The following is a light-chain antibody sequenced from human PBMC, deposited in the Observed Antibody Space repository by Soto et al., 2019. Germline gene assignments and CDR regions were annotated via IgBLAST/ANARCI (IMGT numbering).Light chain of an antibody. CDR1: SSDVGGYNY. Sequence: QSALTQPRSVSGSPGQSVTISCTGTSSDVGGYNYVSWYQQHPGKAPKLMIYDVSKRPSGVPDRFSGSKSGNTAYLTISGLQAEDKADYYCCSYAGSYTWVFGGGTKVTVL. CDR3: CSYAGSYTWV. V-gene: IGLV2-11*01. CDR2: DVS. J-gene: IGLJ3*02.